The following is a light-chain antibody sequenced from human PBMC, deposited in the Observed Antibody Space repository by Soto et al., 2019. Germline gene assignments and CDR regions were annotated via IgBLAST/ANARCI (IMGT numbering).Light chain of an antibody. CDR1: QSVSSN. CDR2: GAS. J-gene: IGKJ1*01. Sequence: EIVMTQSPATLSVSPGERATLSCRASQSVSSNLVWYQQKPGQAPRLLIYGASTRATGIPARFSGSGSGTEFSLAISSLQSEDSAVYYCQQYNNWPPGTLGQGTKVEIK. V-gene: IGKV3-15*01. CDR3: QQYNNWPPGT.